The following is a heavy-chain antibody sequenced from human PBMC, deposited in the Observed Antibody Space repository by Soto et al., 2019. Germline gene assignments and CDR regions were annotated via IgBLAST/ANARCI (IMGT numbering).Heavy chain of an antibody. Sequence: QVQLVESGGGVVQPGRSLRLSCAASGFTVSNNGMHWVRQAPGKGLEWVAVLWYDGSLEYYADSVKGRFTISRDNSKNTLYLQMYSLRREDTALYYCARGAASNHAHCDYWGQGTLVTVSS. J-gene: IGHJ4*02. CDR1: GFTVSNNG. CDR2: LWYDGSLE. CDR3: ARGAASNHAHCDY. V-gene: IGHV3-33*01. D-gene: IGHD6-13*01.